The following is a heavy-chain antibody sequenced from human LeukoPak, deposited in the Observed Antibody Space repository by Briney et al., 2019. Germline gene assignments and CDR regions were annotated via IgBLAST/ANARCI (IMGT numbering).Heavy chain of an antibody. CDR2: INHSGST. V-gene: IGHV4-34*01. CDR3: ATRGIAAAGNIFNY. CDR1: GGSFSGYY. Sequence: PSETLSLTCAVYGGSFSGYYWSWIRQPPGKGLEWIGEINHSGSTNYNPSLKSRVTISVDTSKNQFSLKLSSVTAADTAVYYCATRGIAAAGNIFNYWGQGTLVTVSS. D-gene: IGHD6-13*01. J-gene: IGHJ4*02.